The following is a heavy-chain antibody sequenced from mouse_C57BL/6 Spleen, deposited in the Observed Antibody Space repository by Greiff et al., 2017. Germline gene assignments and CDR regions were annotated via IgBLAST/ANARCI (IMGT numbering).Heavy chain of an antibody. J-gene: IGHJ1*03. Sequence: VQLQQSGPGLVKPSQSLSLTCSVTGYSITSGYYWNWIRQFPGNKLEWMGYISYDGSNNYNPSLKNRISITRDTSKNQFFLKLNSVTTEDTATYYCAGNYYGSSDWYFDVWGTGTTVTVSS. CDR1: GYSITSGYY. D-gene: IGHD1-1*01. CDR2: ISYDGSN. V-gene: IGHV3-6*01. CDR3: AGNYYGSSDWYFDV.